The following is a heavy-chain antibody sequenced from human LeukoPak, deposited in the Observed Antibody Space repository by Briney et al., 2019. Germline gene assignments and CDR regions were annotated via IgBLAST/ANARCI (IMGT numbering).Heavy chain of an antibody. J-gene: IGHJ5*02. V-gene: IGHV4-59*08. CDR1: GGGIVNYY. D-gene: IGHD4-17*01. CDR2: IYYSGST. CDR3: ARTTTVTSPWFDP. Sequence: APMGTVSGGGIVNYYWTWIQHPTGRGLEWIGDIYYSGSTKYNPSLKSRVTISVDTSKNQFSLKMRSVTAADTAVYYCARTTTVTSPWFDPWGQGILVTVSS.